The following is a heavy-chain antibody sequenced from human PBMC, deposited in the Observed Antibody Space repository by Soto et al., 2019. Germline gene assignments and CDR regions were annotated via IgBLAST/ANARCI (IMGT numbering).Heavy chain of an antibody. CDR1: GYTFTSYG. J-gene: IGHJ6*02. CDR2: ISAYNGNT. CDR3: AREAPFTLLLSYYYYYGMDV. Sequence: ASEKVSCKAPGYTFTSYGISWVRQAPGQGLEWMGWISAYNGNTNYAQKLQGRVTMTTDTSTSTAYMELRSLRSDDTAVYYCAREAPFTLLLSYYYYYGMDVWGQGTTVTVSS. V-gene: IGHV1-18*01. D-gene: IGHD3-22*01.